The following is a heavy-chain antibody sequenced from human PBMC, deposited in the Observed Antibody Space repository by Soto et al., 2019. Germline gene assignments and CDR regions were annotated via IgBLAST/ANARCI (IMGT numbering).Heavy chain of an antibody. Sequence: QMPLEQSGPEVKKPGTSVKVSCKASGFTFTSSAFQWVRQARGQRLEWIGWIAVGSGYTNYAQRFQDRVTLTRDMSTATTYMELGRLTSEDTAIYYCAADATAWQQMVPSDYWGQGTLVTVSS. CDR2: IAVGSGYT. J-gene: IGHJ4*02. D-gene: IGHD2-8*01. CDR1: GFTFTSSA. V-gene: IGHV1-58*01. CDR3: AADATAWQQMVPSDY.